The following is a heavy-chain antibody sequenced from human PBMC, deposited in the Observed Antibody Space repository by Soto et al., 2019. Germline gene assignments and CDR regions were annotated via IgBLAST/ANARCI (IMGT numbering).Heavy chain of an antibody. CDR3: ARAWGFGELFIDY. CDR1: GYTFTGYY. Sequence: GASVKVSCKASGYTFTGYYMHCVRQAPGQGLEWMGWINPNSGGTNYAQKFQGWVTMTRDTSISTAYMELSRLRSDDTAVYYCARAWGFGELFIDYWGQGTLVTAPQ. V-gene: IGHV1-2*04. D-gene: IGHD3-10*01. CDR2: INPNSGGT. J-gene: IGHJ4*02.